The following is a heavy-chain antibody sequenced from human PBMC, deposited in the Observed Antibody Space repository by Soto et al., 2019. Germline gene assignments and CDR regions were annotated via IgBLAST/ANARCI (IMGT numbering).Heavy chain of an antibody. Sequence: QVQLEQSGAEVKKPGASVKVSCKASGYTFTSYGISWVRQAPGQGLEWMGWISAYNGNTNYAQKLQGRVTMTTDTSTSTVYMELRSLRSDDPAVYYCARSKYSSGWYGWAGDYWGQGTLVTVSS. CDR3: ARSKYSSGWYGWAGDY. J-gene: IGHJ4*02. D-gene: IGHD6-19*01. V-gene: IGHV1-18*01. CDR2: ISAYNGNT. CDR1: GYTFTSYG.